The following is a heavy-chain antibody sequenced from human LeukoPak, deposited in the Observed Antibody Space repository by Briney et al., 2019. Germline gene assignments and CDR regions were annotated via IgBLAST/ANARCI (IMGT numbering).Heavy chain of an antibody. CDR2: IYYSGST. V-gene: IGHV4-39*07. Sequence: SETLSLTCTVSGGSISSSSYYWGWIRQPPGKGLEWIGSIYYSGSTYYNPSLKSRVTISVDTSKNQFSLKLSSVTAADTAVYYCARGEVGATAFDIWGQGTMVTVSS. CDR3: ARGEVGATAFDI. D-gene: IGHD1-26*01. CDR1: GGSISSSSYY. J-gene: IGHJ3*02.